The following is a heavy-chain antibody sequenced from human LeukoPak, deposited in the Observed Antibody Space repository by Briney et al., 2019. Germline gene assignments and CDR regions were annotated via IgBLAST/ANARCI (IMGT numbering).Heavy chain of an antibody. CDR3: AEAAGVKTFGEIIVSTHRPNIDY. CDR1: GFTFSSYG. CDR2: IRADGSNK. V-gene: IGHV3-30*02. Sequence: GGSLRLSCAASGFTFSSYGMHWIRQAPGKGLEWVAFIRADGSNKYYADSVKGRFTISRDNSKNTLYLQMNNLRAEDTAVYYCAEAAGVKTFGEIIVSTHRPNIDYWGQGTLVTVSS. J-gene: IGHJ4*02. D-gene: IGHD3-16*02.